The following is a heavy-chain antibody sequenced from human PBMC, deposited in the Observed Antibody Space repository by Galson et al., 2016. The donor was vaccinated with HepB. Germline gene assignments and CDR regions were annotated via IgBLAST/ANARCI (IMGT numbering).Heavy chain of an antibody. CDR3: AKDGRIYCSSASCHDHFHY. Sequence: SLRFSCAASGFTFSSYGMHWFRQAPGKGLEWVAFITYDGSNKKHADSVTGRFTTSRDNSKKTRYLQMTSLSAEDTAVYYCAKDGRIYCSSASCHDHFHYWGQGTLVTVSA. CDR1: GFTFSSYG. J-gene: IGHJ4*02. CDR2: ITYDGSNK. V-gene: IGHV3-30*18. D-gene: IGHD2-2*01.